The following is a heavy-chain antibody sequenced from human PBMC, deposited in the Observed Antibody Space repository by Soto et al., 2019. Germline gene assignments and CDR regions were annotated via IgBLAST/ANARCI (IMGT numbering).Heavy chain of an antibody. Sequence: KPSETLSVTCTFSGGSISIYYWSWLRQPPGKGLEWIGYIYYSGSTNYNPSLKSRVTISVDTSKNQFSLKLSSVTAADTAVYYCARTSQYALYGMDVWGQGTPVTVSS. D-gene: IGHD2-2*01. CDR1: GGSISIYY. CDR2: IYYSGST. CDR3: ARTSQYALYGMDV. J-gene: IGHJ6*01. V-gene: IGHV4-59*01.